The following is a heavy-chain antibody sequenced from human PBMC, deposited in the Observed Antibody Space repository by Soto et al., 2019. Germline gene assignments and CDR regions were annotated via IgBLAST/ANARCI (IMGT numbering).Heavy chain of an antibody. CDR3: AREPSLSSSSYFSYDDGIDF. D-gene: IGHD6-6*01. CDR2: ISRSGSTI. V-gene: IGHV3-48*03. CDR1: GFTFGTYE. J-gene: IGHJ6*01. Sequence: EVQLVESGGGLVQPGGSLRLSCAASGFTFGTYEMNWVRQAPGKGLEWVSYISRSGSTIYYADSVKGRFTISRDNAKNSLYLQMNSLRDEDTAVYYCAREPSLSSSSYFSYDDGIDFWGQGPAVTVSS.